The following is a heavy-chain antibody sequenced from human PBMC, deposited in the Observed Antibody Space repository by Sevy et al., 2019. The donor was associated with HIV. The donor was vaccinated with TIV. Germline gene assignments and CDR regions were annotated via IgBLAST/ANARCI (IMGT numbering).Heavy chain of an antibody. J-gene: IGHJ6*02. CDR2: IKQDGSEK. CDR3: AREGSPYDTYYYYYGIDV. CDR1: GFTFNSYW. D-gene: IGHD3-9*01. Sequence: GGSLRVSCAASGFTFNSYWMSWVRQAPGKGLEWVANIKQDGSEKYYVDSVKGRFTISRDNSQNSLFLQMNTLRAEDTAVYYCAREGSPYDTYYYYYGIDVWGQGTTVTVSS. V-gene: IGHV3-7*01.